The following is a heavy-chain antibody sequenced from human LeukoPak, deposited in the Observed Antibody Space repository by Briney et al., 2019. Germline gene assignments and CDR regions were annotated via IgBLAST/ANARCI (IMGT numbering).Heavy chain of an antibody. CDR2: ISYDGSSK. CDR3: AKGHTAMITQDY. J-gene: IGHJ4*02. CDR1: GFTFSSYD. Sequence: GGSLRLSCAVSGFTFSSYDMYWVRQAPGKGLEWVAVISYDGSSKYYADSVKGRFTISRDNSKNTLYLQMNSLRAEDTAVCYCAKGHTAMITQDYWGQGTLVTVSS. V-gene: IGHV3-30*18. D-gene: IGHD1-20*01.